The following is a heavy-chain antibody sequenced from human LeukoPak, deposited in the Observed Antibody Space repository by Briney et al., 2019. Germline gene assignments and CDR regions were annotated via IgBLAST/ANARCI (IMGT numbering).Heavy chain of an antibody. D-gene: IGHD2-2*01. V-gene: IGHV3-23*01. Sequence: PGGSLRLSCAASGFTFSSYGMSWVRQAPGKGLEWVSAISGSGGSTYYADSVKGRFTNSRDNSKNTLYLQMNSLRAEDTAVYYCAKDGGRYCSSTSCEGAYYFDYWGQGTLVTVSS. CDR1: GFTFSSYG. J-gene: IGHJ4*02. CDR3: AKDGGRYCSSTSCEGAYYFDY. CDR2: ISGSGGST.